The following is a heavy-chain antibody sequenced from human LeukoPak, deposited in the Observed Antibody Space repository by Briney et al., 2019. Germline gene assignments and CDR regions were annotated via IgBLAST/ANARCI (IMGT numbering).Heavy chain of an antibody. CDR1: GGSISSYY. D-gene: IGHD3-22*01. CDR3: ARRDSSGYYGY. Sequence: SETLSLTCTVSGGSISSYYWSWIRQPPGEGLEWIGYIYTSGSTNYNPSLKSRVTISVDTSKNQFSLKLSSATAADTAVYYCARRDSSGYYGYWGQGTLVTVSS. V-gene: IGHV4-4*09. J-gene: IGHJ4*02. CDR2: IYTSGST.